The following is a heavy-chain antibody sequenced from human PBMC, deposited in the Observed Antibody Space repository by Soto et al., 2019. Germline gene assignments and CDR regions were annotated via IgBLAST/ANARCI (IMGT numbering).Heavy chain of an antibody. V-gene: IGHV3-30*18. CDR3: AKDFWGVWYFDL. J-gene: IGHJ2*01. D-gene: IGHD3-16*01. CDR2: ISSDGSNK. Sequence: QMQLVESGGGVVQPGRSLRLSCAASGFAFSHHGLHWVRQAPGKGLEWVAFISSDGSNKYYADSVKGRFTLSRDNSKNTLYLQMNSLRADDTAVYSCAKDFWGVWYFDLWGRGTLVSVSS. CDR1: GFAFSHHG.